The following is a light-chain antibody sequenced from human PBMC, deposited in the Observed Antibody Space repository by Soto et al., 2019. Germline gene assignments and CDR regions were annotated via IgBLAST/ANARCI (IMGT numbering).Light chain of an antibody. J-gene: IGKJ1*01. V-gene: IGKV1-5*03. CDR3: QQHESYPRT. CDR1: QNIHTW. Sequence: DIQMTQSPSTLSASVDDRVTITCRASQNIHTWLAWYQHKPWKAPSLLIYAASSLESGVPSRFSGSGSGTEFTLTISSLQPDDFATYYCQQHESYPRTFGQGTKVEMK. CDR2: AAS.